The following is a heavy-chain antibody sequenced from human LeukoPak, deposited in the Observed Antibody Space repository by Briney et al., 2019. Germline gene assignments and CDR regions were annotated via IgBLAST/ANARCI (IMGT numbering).Heavy chain of an antibody. Sequence: GRSLRLSCAASGFTFSSYGMHWVRQAPGKGLEWVAFIRYDGSNKYYADSVKGRFTISRDNAKNSLSLQMNSLGAEDMAFYYCAKDTAAAIVGGMDYWGQGTLVTVSS. D-gene: IGHD1-26*01. J-gene: IGHJ4*02. CDR2: IRYDGSNK. V-gene: IGHV3-30*02. CDR1: GFTFSSYG. CDR3: AKDTAAAIVGGMDY.